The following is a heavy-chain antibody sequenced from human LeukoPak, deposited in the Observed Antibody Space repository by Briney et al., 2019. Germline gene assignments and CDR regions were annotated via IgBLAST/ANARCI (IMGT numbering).Heavy chain of an antibody. J-gene: IGHJ4*02. Sequence: PSQTLSLTCTVSGGSISSGGYYWSWIRQHPGKGLEWIGYIYYSGSTYYNPSLKSRVTISVDTSKNQFSLKLSSVTAADTAVYYCARFSPRNSIAVAGGVFDYWGQGTLVTVSS. V-gene: IGHV4-31*03. D-gene: IGHD6-19*01. CDR1: GGSISSGGYY. CDR2: IYYSGST. CDR3: ARFSPRNSIAVAGGVFDY.